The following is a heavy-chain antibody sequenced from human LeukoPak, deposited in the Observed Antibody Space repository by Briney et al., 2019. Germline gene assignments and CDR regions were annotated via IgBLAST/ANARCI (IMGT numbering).Heavy chain of an antibody. CDR2: ISGSGGST. V-gene: IGHV3-23*01. Sequence: GGSLGLSCAASGFTFSSYAMSWVRQAPGKGLEWVSAISGSGGSTYYADSVKGRFTISRDNSKNTLYLQMNSLRAEDTAVYYCAKDQSRYSSSWYGDDYWGQGTLVTVSS. D-gene: IGHD6-13*01. CDR1: GFTFSSYA. J-gene: IGHJ4*02. CDR3: AKDQSRYSSSWYGDDY.